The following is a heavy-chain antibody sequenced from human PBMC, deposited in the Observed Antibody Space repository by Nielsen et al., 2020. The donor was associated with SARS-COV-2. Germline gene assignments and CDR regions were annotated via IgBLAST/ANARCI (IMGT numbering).Heavy chain of an antibody. CDR3: ARYCSSTSCYAGGKYYYYGMDV. CDR2: ISGSGGST. D-gene: IGHD2-2*01. J-gene: IGHJ6*02. Sequence: WIRQPPGKGLEWVSAISGSGGSTYYADSVKGRFTISRDNSKNTLYLQMNSLRAEDTAVYYCARYCSSTSCYAGGKYYYYGMDVRGQGTTVTVSS. V-gene: IGHV3-23*01.